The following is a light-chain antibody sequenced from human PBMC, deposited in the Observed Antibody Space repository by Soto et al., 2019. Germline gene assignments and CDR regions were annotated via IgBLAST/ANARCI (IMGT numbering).Light chain of an antibody. J-gene: IGLJ1*01. CDR1: SSDVGGYNY. CDR3: CSYAGSYTLYV. Sequence: QSVLTQPRSVSGSPGQSVTISCTGTSSDVGGYNYVSWYRQHPGTAPKLMIYDVSMRPSGVPDRFSGSKSGNTASLTISGFQAEDEADYYCCSYAGSYTLYVFGTGTKVTVL. V-gene: IGLV2-11*01. CDR2: DVS.